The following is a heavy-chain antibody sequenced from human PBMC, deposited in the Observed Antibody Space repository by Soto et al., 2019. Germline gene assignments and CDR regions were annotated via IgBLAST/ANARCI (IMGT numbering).Heavy chain of an antibody. CDR3: ARDQSTSWSVNYYGMDV. CDR1: GFIVSSNY. J-gene: IGHJ6*02. V-gene: IGHV3-53*01. D-gene: IGHD6-13*01. CDR2: IYSGGSA. Sequence: GGSLRLSCVASGFIVSSNYMNCVRQAPGKWLEWVAVIYSGGSAYYADSVKGRLTISRDNSKNTLYLQMNTLRAEDTAVYYCARDQSTSWSVNYYGMDVWGQGTTVTVSS.